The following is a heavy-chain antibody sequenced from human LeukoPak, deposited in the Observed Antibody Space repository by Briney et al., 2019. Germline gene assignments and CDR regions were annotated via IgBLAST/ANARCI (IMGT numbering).Heavy chain of an antibody. CDR2: IGISSGNT. CDR1: GFTFSSYS. CDR3: ARDYRYAFDN. J-gene: IGHJ4*02. Sequence: PGGSLRLSCAASGFTFSSYSMNWVRQAPGKGLEWISYIGISSGNTKYADSVKGRFTISGDNAKNSLYLQMNSLRVEDPAVYYWARDYRYAFDNWGQGILVTVSS. D-gene: IGHD3-9*01. V-gene: IGHV3-48*04.